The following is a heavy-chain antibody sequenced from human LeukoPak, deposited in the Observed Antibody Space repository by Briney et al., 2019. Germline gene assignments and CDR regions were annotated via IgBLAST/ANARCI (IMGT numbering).Heavy chain of an antibody. D-gene: IGHD1/OR15-1a*01. CDR3: AKQSLVSINWFDP. CDR1: GFTFSSYW. V-gene: IGHV3-7*03. CDR2: IKQDGSEK. J-gene: IGHJ5*02. Sequence: PGGSLRLSCAASGFTFSSYWMSWVRQAPGKGLEWVANIKQDGSEKYYVDSVKGRFTISRDNTENALYLQMSSLRAEDTAMYYCAKQSLVSINWFDPWGQGTLVTVSS.